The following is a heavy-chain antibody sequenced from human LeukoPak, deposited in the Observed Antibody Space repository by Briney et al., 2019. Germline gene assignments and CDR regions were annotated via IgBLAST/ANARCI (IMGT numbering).Heavy chain of an antibody. Sequence: PGGSLRLSCAASGFTFSSYAMSWVRQAPGRGLEWVSAISGSGGSTYYADSMKGRFTISRDNSKNTLYLQMNSLRAEDTAVYYCAKTVDYDFWSGYLDYWGQGTLVTVSS. V-gene: IGHV3-23*01. J-gene: IGHJ4*02. CDR3: AKTVDYDFWSGYLDY. CDR2: ISGSGGST. D-gene: IGHD3-3*01. CDR1: GFTFSSYA.